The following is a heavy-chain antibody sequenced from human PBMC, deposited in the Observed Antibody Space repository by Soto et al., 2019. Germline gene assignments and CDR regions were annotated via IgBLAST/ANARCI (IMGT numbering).Heavy chain of an antibody. CDR3: AKVRGTVTTPPDY. J-gene: IGHJ4*02. CDR1: GFTFSIYA. CDR2: ISGGGGTT. V-gene: IGHV3-23*01. Sequence: EVELLESGGGLVQPGGSLRLSCVASGFTFSIYAMTWVRQAPGKGLEWVSVISGGGGTTDYADSVKGRFTVSRDNSRNTLYLQMDSRRAGDTAVYDCAKVRGTVTTPPDYWGQGTLVTVSS. D-gene: IGHD4-17*01.